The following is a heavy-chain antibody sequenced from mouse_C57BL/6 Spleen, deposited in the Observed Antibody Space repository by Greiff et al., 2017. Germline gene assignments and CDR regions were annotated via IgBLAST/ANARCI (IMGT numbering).Heavy chain of an antibody. CDR1: GYTFTSYG. D-gene: IGHD1-1*01. Sequence: QVQLQQSGAELARPGASVKLSCKASGYTFTSYGLSWVKQRTGQGLEWIGEIYPRSGNTYYNEKFKGKATLTADKSSSTAYMELRSLTSEDSAAYFCARRDGSRGGYFDYWGQGTTRTVSS. V-gene: IGHV1-81*01. CDR2: IYPRSGNT. CDR3: ARRDGSRGGYFDY. J-gene: IGHJ2*01.